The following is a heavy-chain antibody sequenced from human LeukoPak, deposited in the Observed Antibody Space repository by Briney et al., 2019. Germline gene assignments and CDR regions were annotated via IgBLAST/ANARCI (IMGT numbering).Heavy chain of an antibody. CDR2: IYYSGST. Sequence: PSETLSLTCTVSGGSISSHYWSWIRQPPGKGLEWIGYIYYSGSTNYNPSLKSRVTISVDTSKNQFSLKLSSVTAAETAMYFCARGGVGGYDYFDSWGQGTLVAVSS. CDR1: GGSISSHY. V-gene: IGHV4-59*11. CDR3: ARGGVGGYDYFDS. D-gene: IGHD5-12*01. J-gene: IGHJ4*02.